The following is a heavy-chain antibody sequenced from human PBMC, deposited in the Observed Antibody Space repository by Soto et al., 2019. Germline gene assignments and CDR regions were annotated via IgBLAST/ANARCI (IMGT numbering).Heavy chain of an antibody. CDR2: IFYLSTT. J-gene: IGHJ6*03. V-gene: IGHV4-31*03. D-gene: IGHD3-10*01. CDR1: GASVKTCGYY. Sequence: SETLSLTCTVSGASVKTCGYYWTLIRQFPGKGLEWMGYIFYLSTTYYNPSLTSRITISVDTSKNQFSLRLSSVTAADTAVYYWARLLGHTPLYYYYYMDVWGKGTTVTVSS. CDR3: ARLLGHTPLYYYYYMDV.